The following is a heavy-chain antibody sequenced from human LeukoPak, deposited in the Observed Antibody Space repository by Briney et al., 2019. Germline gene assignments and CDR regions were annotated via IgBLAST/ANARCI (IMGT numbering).Heavy chain of an antibody. V-gene: IGHV4-38-2*01. Sequence: PSETLSLTCAVSGYSISSGYYWGWIRQPPGKGLEWIGSIYHSGSTYYNPSLTSRVTISVDTSKNQFSLKLSSVTAADTAVYYCAEHIVVVPAAILVDAFDIWGQGTMVTVSS. CDR2: IYHSGST. J-gene: IGHJ3*02. CDR1: GYSISSGYY. D-gene: IGHD2-2*01. CDR3: AEHIVVVPAAILVDAFDI.